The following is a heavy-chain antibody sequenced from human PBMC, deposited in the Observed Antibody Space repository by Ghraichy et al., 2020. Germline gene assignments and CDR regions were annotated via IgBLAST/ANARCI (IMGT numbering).Heavy chain of an antibody. Sequence: GGSLRLSCVASGFTFSSYAINWVRQAPGRGLEWVSAISGSGDYTYYADSTKGRFTISRDNSMNTLFLQMISLRADDTAIYYCARDQGTTVTTNFHYWGQGTLVTVSS. CDR1: GFTFSSYA. CDR2: ISGSGDYT. CDR3: ARDQGTTVTTNFHY. D-gene: IGHD4-17*01. V-gene: IGHV3-23*01. J-gene: IGHJ4*02.